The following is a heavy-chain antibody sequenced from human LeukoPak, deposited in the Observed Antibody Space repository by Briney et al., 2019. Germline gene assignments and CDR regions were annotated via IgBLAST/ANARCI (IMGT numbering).Heavy chain of an antibody. D-gene: IGHD3-22*01. V-gene: IGHV1-2*02. J-gene: IGHJ4*02. CDR2: INPNSGGT. CDR3: VGGSRITMIPEIYYDY. Sequence: GASVTVSFKSSVYTFTAYYMHWVRLAPGQGPEWVGWINPNSGGTNYAQKFQGRVTMTRDTSINTAYMELSSLRADDTAVYYCVGGSRITMIPEIYYDYWGQGTLVTVSS. CDR1: VYTFTAYY.